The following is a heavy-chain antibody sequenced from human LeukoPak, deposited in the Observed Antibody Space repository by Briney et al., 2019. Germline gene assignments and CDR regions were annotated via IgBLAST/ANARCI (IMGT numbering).Heavy chain of an antibody. Sequence: GGSLRLSCAASGFTFSSYWMHWVRQAPGKGLVWVSRINSDGSSTTYADSVKGRFTISRDNAKNTLYLQMNSLRTEDTAVYYCAPGIDSSGYYGFDYWGQGTLVTVSS. CDR1: GFTFSSYW. CDR3: APGIDSSGYYGFDY. V-gene: IGHV3-74*01. D-gene: IGHD3-22*01. J-gene: IGHJ4*02. CDR2: INSDGSST.